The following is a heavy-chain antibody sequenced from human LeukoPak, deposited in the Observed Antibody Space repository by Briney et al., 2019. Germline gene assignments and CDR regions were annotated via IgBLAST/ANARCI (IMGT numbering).Heavy chain of an antibody. Sequence: GGSLRLSCVVSGFGFGDSYMTWIRQTPGKGLEWLAYISGSGSDIYYADSVKGRFTISRDNAKNSLYLQMNSLRPDDTAPYYCSTDPRLLIYWGHGTLVTVSS. J-gene: IGHJ4*01. V-gene: IGHV3-11*01. D-gene: IGHD2-8*01. CDR1: GFGFGDSY. CDR3: STDPRLLIY. CDR2: ISGSGSDI.